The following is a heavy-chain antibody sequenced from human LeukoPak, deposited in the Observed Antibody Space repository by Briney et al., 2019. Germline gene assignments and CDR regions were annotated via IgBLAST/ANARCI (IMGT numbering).Heavy chain of an antibody. CDR3: ARVMITFGGVIVTHFDY. CDR1: GYTFTSYG. V-gene: IGHV1-18*01. Sequence: EASVKVSCKASGYTFTSYGISWVRQAPGQGLEWMGWISAYNGNTNYAQKLQGRVTMTTDTSTSTAYMELRSLRSDDTAVYYCARVMITFGGVIVTHFDYWGQGTLVTVSS. J-gene: IGHJ4*02. D-gene: IGHD3-16*02. CDR2: ISAYNGNT.